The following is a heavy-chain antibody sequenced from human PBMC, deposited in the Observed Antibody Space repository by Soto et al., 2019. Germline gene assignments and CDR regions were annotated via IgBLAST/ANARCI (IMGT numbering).Heavy chain of an antibody. CDR3: AKDKDFWSRDDAFDI. D-gene: IGHD3-3*01. J-gene: IGHJ3*02. Sequence: GGSLRLSCAASGFTFSSYGMHWVRQAPGKGLEWVAVISYDGSNKYYADSVKGRFTISRDNSKNTLYLQMNSLRAEDTAVYYCAKDKDFWSRDDAFDIWGQGTMVTVSS. V-gene: IGHV3-30*18. CDR1: GFTFSSYG. CDR2: ISYDGSNK.